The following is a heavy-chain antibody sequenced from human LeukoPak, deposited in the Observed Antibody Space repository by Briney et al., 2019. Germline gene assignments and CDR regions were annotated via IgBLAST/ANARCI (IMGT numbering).Heavy chain of an antibody. Sequence: ASVKDSCKASGYTFIGYHMHWVRQAPGQGLEWMGRIHPSSGATNYAQKFQGRVTMTRDTSISTVYMELSRLRSDDTAVYYCARVGYYESSGYYEYWGQGTLVTVSS. D-gene: IGHD3-22*01. CDR2: IHPSSGAT. V-gene: IGHV1-2*06. J-gene: IGHJ4*02. CDR3: ARVGYYESSGYYEY. CDR1: GYTFIGYH.